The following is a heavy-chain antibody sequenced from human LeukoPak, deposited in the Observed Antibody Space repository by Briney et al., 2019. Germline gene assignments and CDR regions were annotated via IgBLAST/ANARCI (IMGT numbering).Heavy chain of an antibody. D-gene: IGHD3-16*02. Sequence: GGSLRLSCAGSGFTFSGYWMHWVRQAPGKGLVWVSRINTDGSSTSYADSVKGRFTISRDNAKNMLYLQMNSLRAEDTAVYYCARDLYPHRVDVWGQGTTVTVSS. CDR1: GFTFSGYW. V-gene: IGHV3-74*01. CDR3: ARDLYPHRVDV. J-gene: IGHJ6*02. CDR2: INTDGSST.